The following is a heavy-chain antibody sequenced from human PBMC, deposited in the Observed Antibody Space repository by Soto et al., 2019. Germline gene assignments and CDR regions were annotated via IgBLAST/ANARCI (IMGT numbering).Heavy chain of an antibody. CDR3: ARVLPFYCDY. Sequence: SETLSLTCTVSGGSISSGGYYWSWIRQHPGKGLEWIGYIYYSGSTYYNPSLKSRVTISVDTSKDQFSLKLSSVTAADTAVYYCARVLPFYCDYWGQGTLVTVSS. CDR2: IYYSGST. J-gene: IGHJ4*02. V-gene: IGHV4-31*03. CDR1: GGSISSGGYY. D-gene: IGHD2-15*01.